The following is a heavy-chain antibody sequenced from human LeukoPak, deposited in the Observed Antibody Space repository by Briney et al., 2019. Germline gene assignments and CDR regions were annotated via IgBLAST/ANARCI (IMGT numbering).Heavy chain of an antibody. CDR3: ARSPGGGTKTYFDY. V-gene: IGHV4-59*01. CDR2: IYYSGST. CDR1: GGPISNYY. D-gene: IGHD1-14*01. J-gene: IGHJ4*02. Sequence: SETLSLTCTVFGGPISNYYWSWIRQPPGKGLEWIGYIYYSGSTNYNPSLKSRVTISVDTSKNQFSLRLSSVTAADTAVYYCARSPGGGTKTYFDYWGQGTLVTVSP.